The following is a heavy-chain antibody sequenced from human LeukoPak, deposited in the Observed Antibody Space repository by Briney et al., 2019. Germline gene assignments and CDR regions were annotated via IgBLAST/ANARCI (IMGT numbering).Heavy chain of an antibody. J-gene: IGHJ3*02. Sequence: GGSLRLSCAASGFTFSDYYMSWIRQAPGKGLEWVSYISSSGSTIYYADSVKGRFTISRDNAKNSLCLQMNSLRAEDTAVYYCARDRGPGIAATRFAFGIWGQGAMVTVSS. V-gene: IGHV3-11*01. CDR3: ARDRGPGIAATRFAFGI. CDR2: ISSSGSTI. CDR1: GFTFSDYY. D-gene: IGHD6-13*01.